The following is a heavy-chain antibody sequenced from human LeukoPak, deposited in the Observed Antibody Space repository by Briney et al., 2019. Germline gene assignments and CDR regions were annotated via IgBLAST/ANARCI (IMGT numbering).Heavy chain of an antibody. CDR2: INTNTGNP. Sequence: ASVTVSCKASGYTFTTYSMNWVRQAPGQGLEWMGWINTNTGNPTYAQGFTGRFVFSLDTSVSTAYLQISSLKAEDTAVYYCARDSKSFGWSDFDYWGQGTLVTVSS. CDR3: ARDSKSFGWSDFDY. V-gene: IGHV7-4-1*02. D-gene: IGHD2/OR15-2a*01. J-gene: IGHJ4*02. CDR1: GYTFTTYS.